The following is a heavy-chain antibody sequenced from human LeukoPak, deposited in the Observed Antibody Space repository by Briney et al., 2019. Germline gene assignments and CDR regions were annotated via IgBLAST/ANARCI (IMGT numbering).Heavy chain of an antibody. CDR3: ARKRGVGVDANAFDV. CDR1: GYTFTGYY. J-gene: IGHJ3*01. CDR2: IHPSSGGT. D-gene: IGHD3-3*01. Sequence: ASVKVSCKASGYTFTGYYMHWVRQAPGQGLEWMGWIHPSSGGTIYAQKFQGRVTLTTDTSISTAYMELSRLRSDDTAVYYCARKRGVGVDANAFDVWGQGTTVTVSS. V-gene: IGHV1-2*02.